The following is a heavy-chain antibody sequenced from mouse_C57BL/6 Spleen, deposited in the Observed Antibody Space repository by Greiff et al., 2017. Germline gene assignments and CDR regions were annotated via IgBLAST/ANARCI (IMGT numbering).Heavy chain of an antibody. CDR3: ATGNYDYFDY. CDR2: IYPGDGDT. D-gene: IGHD2-1*01. CDR1: GYAFSSSW. Sequence: QVQLQQSGPELVKPGASVKISCKASGYAFSSSWMNWVQQRPGKGLEWIGRIYPGDGDTNYNGKFKGKATLTADKSSSTAYMQLSSLTSEDSAVYFCATGNYDYFDYWGQGTTLTVSS. J-gene: IGHJ2*01. V-gene: IGHV1-82*01.